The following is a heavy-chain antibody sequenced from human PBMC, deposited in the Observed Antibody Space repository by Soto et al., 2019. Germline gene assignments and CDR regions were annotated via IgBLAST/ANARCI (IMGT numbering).Heavy chain of an antibody. Sequence: PGESLKISFKGSGYSFTSYWISWVRQMPVKGLEWMGRIDPSDSYTNYSQSFQGHVTISADKSISTAYLQWSSLKASDTAMYYCARRDEYHWDYLGQGTLVTVYS. CDR3: ARRDEYHWDY. V-gene: IGHV5-10-1*01. J-gene: IGHJ4*02. CDR2: IDPSDSYT. D-gene: IGHD1-1*01. CDR1: GYSFTSYW.